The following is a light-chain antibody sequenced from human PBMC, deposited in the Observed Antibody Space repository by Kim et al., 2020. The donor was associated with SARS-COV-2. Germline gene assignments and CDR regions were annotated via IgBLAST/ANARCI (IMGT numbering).Light chain of an antibody. CDR3: QKTDTFPLT. CDR2: AAS. J-gene: IGKJ4*01. V-gene: IGKV1D-12*01. CDR1: QDIYSW. Sequence: DIQMTQSASSVSASVGDRVTITCRASQDIYSWVAWYQQKPGKAPKLLINAASSLQSGAPSRFSGSGYGTEFTLTIDSLQPEDLASYYCQKTDTFPLTFGGGTKVDIK.